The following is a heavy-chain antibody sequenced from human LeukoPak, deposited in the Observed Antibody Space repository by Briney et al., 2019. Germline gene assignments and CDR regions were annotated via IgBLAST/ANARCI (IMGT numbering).Heavy chain of an antibody. V-gene: IGHV3-30*02. CDR2: IRYDGSNK. CDR1: GFTFSSYG. D-gene: IGHD1-26*01. CDR3: AKDRYSGSYHLDY. Sequence: GGSLRLSCAASGFTFSSYGMHWVRQAPGKGLEWVAFIRYDGSNKYYADSVKGRFTISRDNYKNTLYLQMNSLRAEDTAVYYCAKDRYSGSYHLDYWGQGTLVTVSS. J-gene: IGHJ4*02.